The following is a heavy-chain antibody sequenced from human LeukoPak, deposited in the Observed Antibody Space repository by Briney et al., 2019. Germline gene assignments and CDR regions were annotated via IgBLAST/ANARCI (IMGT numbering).Heavy chain of an antibody. Sequence: PGGSLRLSCAASGFTFSSYGMHWVRQAPGKGLEWVAVISYDGSNKYYADSVKGRFTISRDNSKNTLYLQMNSLRAEDTAVYYCAKGSSSFAPYYFDYWGQGTLVTVSS. CDR1: GFTFSSYG. V-gene: IGHV3-30*18. J-gene: IGHJ4*02. CDR2: ISYDGSNK. D-gene: IGHD6-6*01. CDR3: AKGSSSFAPYYFDY.